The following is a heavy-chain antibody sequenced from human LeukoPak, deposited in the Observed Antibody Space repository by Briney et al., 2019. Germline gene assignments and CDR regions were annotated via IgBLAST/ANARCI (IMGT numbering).Heavy chain of an antibody. V-gene: IGHV3-30*18. Sequence: GGSLRLSCAASGFTFSSYWMSWVRQAPGKGLEWVAGISNDGNKKYYADSVKGRFIISRDNSKNTLYLQMNSLRAEDTAVYYCAKDWYSFMVVTPFSHWGQGTLVTVSS. CDR3: AKDWYSFMVVTPFSH. D-gene: IGHD4-23*01. CDR2: ISNDGNKK. CDR1: GFTFSSYW. J-gene: IGHJ4*02.